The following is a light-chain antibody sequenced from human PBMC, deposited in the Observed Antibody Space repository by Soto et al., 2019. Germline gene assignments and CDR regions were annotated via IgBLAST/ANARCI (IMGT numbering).Light chain of an antibody. CDR2: DAS. CDR1: QSVNRY. V-gene: IGKV3-11*01. CDR3: QQRMHWPPIT. J-gene: IGKJ5*01. Sequence: EIVLTQSPATLSLSPGERATLSCRASQSVNRYLAWYQQKPGQAPRLLIYDASNRATGIPARFSGSGSGTDFTLTINSLEPEDFAVYYCQQRMHWPPITFGQGTRLEI.